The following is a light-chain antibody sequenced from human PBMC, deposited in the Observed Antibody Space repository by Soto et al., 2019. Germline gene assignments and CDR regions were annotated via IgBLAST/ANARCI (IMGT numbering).Light chain of an antibody. J-gene: IGKJ1*01. CDR1: QSVDIN. Sequence: IVLTQSPATLSVSPGERVTLSCRASQSVDINLAWYQQKPGQAPRLLIFGASNRATAIPDRFSGSGSGTDFTLTISRLEPEDFAVYYCQLHTAFGQGTKVDIK. CDR2: GAS. V-gene: IGKV3D-15*01. CDR3: QLHTA.